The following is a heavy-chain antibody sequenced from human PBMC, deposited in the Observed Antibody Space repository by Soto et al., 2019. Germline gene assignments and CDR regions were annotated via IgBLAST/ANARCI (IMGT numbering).Heavy chain of an antibody. CDR2: INHSGST. Sequence: QVQLQQWGAGLLKPSETLSLTCAVYGGSFSGYYWSWIRQPPGKGLEWIGEINHSGSTNYNPSLKSRVTISVDTSKNQFSLKLSSVTAADTAVYYCARGRQLWLRVGFHYGMDVWGQGTTVTVSS. CDR3: ARGRQLWLRVGFHYGMDV. CDR1: GGSFSGYY. D-gene: IGHD5-18*01. V-gene: IGHV4-34*01. J-gene: IGHJ6*02.